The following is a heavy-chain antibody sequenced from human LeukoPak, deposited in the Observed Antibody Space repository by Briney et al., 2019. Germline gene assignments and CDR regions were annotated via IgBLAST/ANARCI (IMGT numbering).Heavy chain of an antibody. CDR2: ISSSSSYI. Sequence: PVGSLRLSCAASVFTFSSYSMNWVRQAPGKGLERVSSISSSSSYIYYADSVKGRFTISRDNAKNSLYLQMNSLRAEDTAVYYCAITGTTNWFDPWGQGTLVTVSS. V-gene: IGHV3-21*01. CDR1: VFTFSSYS. CDR3: AITGTTNWFDP. J-gene: IGHJ5*02. D-gene: IGHD1-7*01.